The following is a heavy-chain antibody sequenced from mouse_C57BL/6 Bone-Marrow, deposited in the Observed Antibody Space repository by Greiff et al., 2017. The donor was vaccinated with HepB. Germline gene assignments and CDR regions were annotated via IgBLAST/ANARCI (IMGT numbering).Heavy chain of an antibody. Sequence: QVQLQQSGAELVKPGASVKISCKASGYAFSSYWMNWVKQRPGKGLEWIGQIYPGDGDTNYNGKFKGKATLTTDKPSSTADMQLSSLTSEDSAVYFCARNYGSPWFAYWGQGTLVTVSA. CDR2: IYPGDGDT. V-gene: IGHV1-80*01. CDR3: ARNYGSPWFAY. J-gene: IGHJ3*01. D-gene: IGHD1-1*01. CDR1: GYAFSSYW.